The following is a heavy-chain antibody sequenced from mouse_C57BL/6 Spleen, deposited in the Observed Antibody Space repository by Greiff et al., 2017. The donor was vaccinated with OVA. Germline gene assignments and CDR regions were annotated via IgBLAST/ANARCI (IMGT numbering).Heavy chain of an antibody. CDR3: ARGPTVGATRYFDV. J-gene: IGHJ1*03. CDR1: GFTFSDYG. D-gene: IGHD1-1*01. CDR2: ISSGSSTI. V-gene: IGHV5-17*01. Sequence: DVKLVESGGGLVKPGGSLKLSCAASGFTFSDYGMHWVRQAPEKGLEWVAYISSGSSTIYYADTVKGRFTISRDNAKNTLFLQMTSLRSEDTAMYYCARGPTVGATRYFDVWGTGTTVTVSS.